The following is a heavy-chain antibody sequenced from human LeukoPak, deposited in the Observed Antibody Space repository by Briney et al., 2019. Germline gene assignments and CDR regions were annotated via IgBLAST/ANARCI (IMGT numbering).Heavy chain of an antibody. CDR1: GGTFSSYA. CDR2: IIPIFGIA. Sequence: ASVKVSCKASGGTFSSYAISWVRQAPGQGLEWMGRIIPIFGIANYAQKFQGRVTITADKSTSTAYMELSSLRSEDTAVYYCVTHRLGYCSSTSCSYYYYYGMDVWGQGTTVTVSS. CDR3: VTHRLGYCSSTSCSYYYYYGMDV. J-gene: IGHJ6*02. V-gene: IGHV1-69*04. D-gene: IGHD2-2*01.